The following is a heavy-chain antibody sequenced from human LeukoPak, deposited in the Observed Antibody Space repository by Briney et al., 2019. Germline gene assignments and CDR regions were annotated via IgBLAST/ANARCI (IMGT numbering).Heavy chain of an antibody. CDR2: IDRNGAST. Sequence: GGSLRLSCAASGFTFDDYGMSWVRQVAGQGLEWVSGIDRNGASTGYADSVKGRFTISRDNAKNSLYLQMNSLRAEDTAVYYCAQLGDSYGYYLDYWGQGTLVTVSS. V-gene: IGHV3-20*04. D-gene: IGHD5-18*01. CDR1: GFTFDDYG. CDR3: AQLGDSYGYYLDY. J-gene: IGHJ4*02.